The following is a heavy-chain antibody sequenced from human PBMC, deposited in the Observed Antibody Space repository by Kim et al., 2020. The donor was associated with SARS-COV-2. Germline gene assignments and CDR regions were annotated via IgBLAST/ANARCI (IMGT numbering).Heavy chain of an antibody. CDR3: ATRSSERYSWSVFDI. Sequence: SETLSLTCSVSGGSISNYYWTWIRQSPGKGLDWIGYISNSGTIYYNPSVKSRVTISTDTSKNQFSLKLSSVTAADTAVYYCATRSSERYSWSVFDIWGQGTMVTVSS. CDR2: ISNSGTI. V-gene: IGHV4-59*13. CDR1: GGSISNYY. D-gene: IGHD1-1*01. J-gene: IGHJ3*02.